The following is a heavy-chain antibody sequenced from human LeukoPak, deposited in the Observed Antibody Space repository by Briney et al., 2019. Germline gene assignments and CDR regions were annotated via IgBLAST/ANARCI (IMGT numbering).Heavy chain of an antibody. CDR2: IYYSGST. Sequence: SETLSLTCTVSGGSISSYYWSWIRQPPGKGLEWIGYIYYSGSTNYNPSLKSRVTISVDTSKNQFSLKLSSVTAADTAVYYCARESLNYYDSSGGFDYWGQATLVTVSS. D-gene: IGHD3-22*01. CDR3: ARESLNYYDSSGGFDY. CDR1: GGSISSYY. V-gene: IGHV4-59*01. J-gene: IGHJ4*02.